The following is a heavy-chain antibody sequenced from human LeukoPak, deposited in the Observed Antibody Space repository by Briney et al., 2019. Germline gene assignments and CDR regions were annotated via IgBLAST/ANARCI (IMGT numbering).Heavy chain of an antibody. Sequence: SVKVSCKASGGTFSSYAISWVRQAPGQGLEWMGGIIPIFGTANYAQKFQGRVTITTDESTSTAYMELSSLRSEDTAVYYCARLEAYCGGDCYSEGGGYWGQGTLVTVSS. CDR2: IIPIFGTA. CDR3: ARLEAYCGGDCYSEGGGY. J-gene: IGHJ4*02. V-gene: IGHV1-69*05. CDR1: GGTFSSYA. D-gene: IGHD2-21*01.